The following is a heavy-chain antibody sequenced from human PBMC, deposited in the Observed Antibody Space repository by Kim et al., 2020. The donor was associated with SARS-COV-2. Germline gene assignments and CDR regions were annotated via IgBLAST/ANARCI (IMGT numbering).Heavy chain of an antibody. V-gene: IGHV3-21*01. Sequence: GGSLRLSCAASQFTFSSYAMNWVRQAPGKGLEWVSSISRDSHIYYADSVKGRFTISRDNAKNSLYLQMNSLRAEDTAVYYCARGLLYYGWSFVLWGRGT. CDR1: QFTFSSYA. CDR3: ARGLLYYGWSFVL. J-gene: IGHJ2*01. D-gene: IGHD2-8*01. CDR2: ISRDSHI.